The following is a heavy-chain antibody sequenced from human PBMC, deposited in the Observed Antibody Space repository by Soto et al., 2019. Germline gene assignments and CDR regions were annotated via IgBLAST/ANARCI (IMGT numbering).Heavy chain of an antibody. CDR2: IYYSGST. J-gene: IGHJ3*02. D-gene: IGHD6-19*01. Sequence: SETLSLTCTVSGGSISSGGYYWSWIRQHPGKGLEWIGYIYYSGSTYYTPSLKSRVTISVDTSKSQFSPKLSSVTAADTAVYYCARGLGSSGWYSPWDAFDIWGQGTMVTVSS. V-gene: IGHV4-31*03. CDR3: ARGLGSSGWYSPWDAFDI. CDR1: GGSISSGGYY.